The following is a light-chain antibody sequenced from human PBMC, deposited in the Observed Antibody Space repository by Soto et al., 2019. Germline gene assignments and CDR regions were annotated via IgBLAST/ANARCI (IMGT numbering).Light chain of an antibody. CDR3: SSYTSSNTLV. CDR1: SSDVGGYNY. CDR2: EVS. Sequence: QSVLTQPASVSGSPGQSITISCTGTSSDVGGYNYVSWYQHPPGTAPKLVIYEVSNRPSGVPDRFSGSKSGNTASLTISGLQAEDEADYYCSSYTSSNTLVFGGGTKVTVL. V-gene: IGLV2-14*01. J-gene: IGLJ2*01.